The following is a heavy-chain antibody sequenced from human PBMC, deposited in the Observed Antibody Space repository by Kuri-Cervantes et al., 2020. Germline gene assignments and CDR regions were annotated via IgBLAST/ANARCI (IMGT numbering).Heavy chain of an antibody. Sequence: SVKVSCKVSGYTLTELSMHWVRQAPGKGLEWMGGFDPEDGETIYAQKFQGRVTMTEDTSTDTAYMELSSLRSEDTAVYYCATSVIMGCSSTSCSIDYWGQGTLVTVSS. CDR2: FDPEDGET. CDR3: ATSVIMGCSSTSCSIDY. V-gene: IGHV1-24*01. J-gene: IGHJ4*02. CDR1: GYTLTELS. D-gene: IGHD2-2*01.